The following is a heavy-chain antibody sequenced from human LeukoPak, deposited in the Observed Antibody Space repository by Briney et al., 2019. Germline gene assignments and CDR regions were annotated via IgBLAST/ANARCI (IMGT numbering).Heavy chain of an antibody. Sequence: GATVKFSFKASGYTLTSYGISWVRQAPGQGLEWMGWISAYNGNTNYAQKLQGRVTMTTDTSTSTAYMELRSLRSDDTAVYYCARVGSFTGDYYGMDVWGQGTTVTVSS. CDR3: ARVGSFTGDYYGMDV. J-gene: IGHJ6*02. D-gene: IGHD1-14*01. V-gene: IGHV1-18*01. CDR1: GYTLTSYG. CDR2: ISAYNGNT.